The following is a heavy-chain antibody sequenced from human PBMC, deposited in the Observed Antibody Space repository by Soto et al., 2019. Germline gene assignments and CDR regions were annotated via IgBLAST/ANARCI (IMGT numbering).Heavy chain of an antibody. CDR1: GYSFTSYG. J-gene: IGHJ5*02. V-gene: IGHV1-18*01. CDR3: ARDQMVNTDSWFDL. D-gene: IGHD5-18*01. CDR2: ISGYNGKT. Sequence: QVHLVQTGAEVKKPGASVQVSCKASGYSFTSYGISWVRQAAGQGLECMAWISGYNGKTRFAPKYQGRLTMTIDTSKSTAYMDLRSLRSDDAAMYYCARDQMVNTDSWFDLWGQGTLVTVSS.